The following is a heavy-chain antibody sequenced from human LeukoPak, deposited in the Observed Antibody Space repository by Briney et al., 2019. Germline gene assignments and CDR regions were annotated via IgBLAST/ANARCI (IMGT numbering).Heavy chain of an antibody. CDR1: GYTFTSYG. D-gene: IGHD3-10*01. Sequence: ASVKVSCKASGYTFTSYGISWVRQAPGQGLEWMGWISAYNGNTNYAQKLQGRVTMTTDTSTSTAYTELRSLRSDDTAVYYCARTRERGAAFDYWGQGTLVTVSS. CDR2: ISAYNGNT. J-gene: IGHJ4*02. CDR3: ARTRERGAAFDY. V-gene: IGHV1-18*01.